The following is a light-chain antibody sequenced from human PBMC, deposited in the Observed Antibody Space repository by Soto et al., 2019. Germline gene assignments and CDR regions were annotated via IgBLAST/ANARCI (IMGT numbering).Light chain of an antibody. CDR2: DNS. CDR1: SSNIGAGYD. Sequence: QSVLTQPPSVSGAPGQRVTISCTGSSSNIGAGYDVHWYQQLPGTAPKLLIYDNSNRPSGVPDRFSGSKSGTSASLAITGLQAEDGADYYCQSYASSLSYVFGTGTKVTVL. CDR3: QSYASSLSYV. J-gene: IGLJ1*01. V-gene: IGLV1-40*01.